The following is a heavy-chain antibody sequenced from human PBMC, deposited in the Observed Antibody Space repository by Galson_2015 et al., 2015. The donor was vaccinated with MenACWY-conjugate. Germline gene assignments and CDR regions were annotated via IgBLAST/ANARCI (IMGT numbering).Heavy chain of an antibody. Sequence: TLSLTCTVSGRSISSDNNYWSWIRQPPGKGLEWFGYISYSGNPHYNPPLRGRVSISMDTSKNQFSLKLSSVTAADTGVYYCARQGDYRIAYWGQGTLVTVSS. V-gene: IGHV4-30-4*01. J-gene: IGHJ4*02. CDR1: GRSISSDNNY. D-gene: IGHD4-17*01. CDR2: ISYSGNP. CDR3: ARQGDYRIAY.